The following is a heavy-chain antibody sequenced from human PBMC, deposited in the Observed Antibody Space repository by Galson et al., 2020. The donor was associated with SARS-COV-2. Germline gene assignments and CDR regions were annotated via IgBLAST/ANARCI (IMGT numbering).Heavy chain of an antibody. Sequence: TGGSLRLSCAASGFTLRTYWMTWVRQAPGKGLEWVANINQDGSEKYYVDSVKGRFTISRDNAKNSLNLQMNSLRVEDTAVYYCARPSSDYDWGGAFDIWGQGTMVTVS. CDR3: ARPSSDYDWGGAFDI. CDR2: INQDGSEK. CDR1: GFTLRTYW. D-gene: IGHD3-9*01. V-gene: IGHV3-7*01. J-gene: IGHJ3*02.